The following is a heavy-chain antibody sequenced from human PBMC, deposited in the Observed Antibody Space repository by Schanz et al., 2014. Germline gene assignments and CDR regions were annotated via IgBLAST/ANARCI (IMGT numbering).Heavy chain of an antibody. Sequence: QVQLVQSGAEVKKPGASMKVSCKASGYTFNGYYMHWVRQAPGQGLEWMGRINPNSGGTNYAQKFQGRVTMTRDTSISTAYMELSRLRSDDTAVYYCAKDRSGVYYFDFWGQGTLVTVSS. CDR3: AKDRSGVYYFDF. V-gene: IGHV1-2*06. CDR2: INPNSGGT. CDR1: GYTFNGYY. D-gene: IGHD3-10*01. J-gene: IGHJ4*02.